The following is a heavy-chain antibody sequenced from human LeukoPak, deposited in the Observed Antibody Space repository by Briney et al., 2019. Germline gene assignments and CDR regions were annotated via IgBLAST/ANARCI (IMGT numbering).Heavy chain of an antibody. CDR2: FDPQDGET. D-gene: IGHD2-2*01. CDR3: ARGSPYCSSTSCSYSYYYYYMDV. V-gene: IGHV1-24*01. CDR1: GYTLTELS. J-gene: IGHJ6*03. Sequence: GASVKVSCKVSGYTLTELSMHWVRQAPGKGLEWMGGFDPQDGETIYAQKFQGRVTMTEDTSTDTAYMELSSLRSEDTAVYYCARGSPYCSSTSCSYSYYYYYMDVWGKGTTVTVSS.